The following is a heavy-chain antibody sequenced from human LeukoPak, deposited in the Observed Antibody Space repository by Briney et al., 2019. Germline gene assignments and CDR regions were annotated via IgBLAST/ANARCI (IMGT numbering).Heavy chain of an antibody. CDR3: ARDDFPDTSGSFLDAYAI. CDR2: VRHDGTEK. J-gene: IGHJ3*02. CDR1: GFTLSGYW. Sequence: GGSLRLSCAASGFTLSGYWMAWVRQAPGKGLEWVGNVRHDGTEKNYLDSVKARFTISRDNAKNSLYLQMNSLRAEDTAVYYCARDDFPDTSGSFLDAYAIWGQGTLVTVSS. D-gene: IGHD3-10*01. V-gene: IGHV3-7*03.